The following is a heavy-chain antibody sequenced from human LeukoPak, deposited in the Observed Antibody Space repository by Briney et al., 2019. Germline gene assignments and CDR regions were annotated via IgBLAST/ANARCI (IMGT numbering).Heavy chain of an antibody. V-gene: IGHV3-23*01. J-gene: IGHJ5*02. CDR3: AKDMRGSGFNWFDP. Sequence: PGGSLRLSCAASGFTVSRNYMSWVRQAPGKGLEWVSAISGSGGSTYYADSVKGRFTISRDNSKNTLYLQMNSLRAEDTAVYYCAKDMRGSGFNWFDPWGQGTLVTVSS. D-gene: IGHD3-10*01. CDR2: ISGSGGST. CDR1: GFTVSRNY.